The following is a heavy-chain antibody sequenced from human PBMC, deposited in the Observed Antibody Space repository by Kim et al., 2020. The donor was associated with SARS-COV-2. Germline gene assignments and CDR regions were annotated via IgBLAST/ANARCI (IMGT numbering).Heavy chain of an antibody. V-gene: IGHV3-21*01. Sequence: GSLRLSCAASGFTFSSYSMNWVRQAPGKGLEWVSSISSSSSYIYYADSVKGRFTISRDNAKNSLYLQMNSLRAEDTAVYYCARDQLGIDAVTDAFDIWGQGTMVTVSS. CDR1: GFTFSSYS. CDR3: ARDQLGIDAVTDAFDI. D-gene: IGHD5-18*01. J-gene: IGHJ3*02. CDR2: ISSSSSYI.